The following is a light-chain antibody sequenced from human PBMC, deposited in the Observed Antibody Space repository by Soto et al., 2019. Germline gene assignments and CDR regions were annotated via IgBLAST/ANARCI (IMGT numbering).Light chain of an antibody. CDR1: QDISNY. Sequence: DIQMTQSPSSLSASVGDRVTITCRASQDISNYVVWYQQKPGKVPKLLIYAASTLQSGVPSRFSGGGSGTDFTLTISSLQPEDVATYCCQKYSGEFGQGSKVEI. J-gene: IGKJ1*01. CDR3: QKYSGE. CDR2: AAS. V-gene: IGKV1-27*01.